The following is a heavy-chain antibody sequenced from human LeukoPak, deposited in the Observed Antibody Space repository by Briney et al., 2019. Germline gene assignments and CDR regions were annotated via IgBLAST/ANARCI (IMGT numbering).Heavy chain of an antibody. D-gene: IGHD3-16*01. V-gene: IGHV4-39*07. CDR1: GGSISSSSYY. J-gene: IGHJ4*02. Sequence: SETPSLTCTVSGGSISSSSYYWGWIRQPPGKGLEWIGSFCLGRDTYYRPSLKSRVTISVDTSKNQFSLNLNSATAADTAVYYCARWASISRQPGGFFDHWGQGTLVTVSS. CDR2: FCLGRDT. CDR3: ARWASISRQPGGFFDH.